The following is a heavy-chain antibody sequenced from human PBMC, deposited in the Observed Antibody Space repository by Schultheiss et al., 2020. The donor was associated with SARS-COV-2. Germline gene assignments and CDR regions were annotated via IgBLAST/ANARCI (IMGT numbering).Heavy chain of an antibody. CDR2: ISYDGSNK. D-gene: IGHD6-19*01. J-gene: IGHJ4*02. CDR3: AKDFLWAGTDYFDY. Sequence: GSLSLSCAASGFTFSSYAMHWVRQAPGKGLGWVAVISYDGSNKYYADSVKGRFTISRDNSKNTLYLQMNSLRAEDTAVYYCAKDFLWAGTDYFDYWGQGTLVTVSS. V-gene: IGHV3-30-3*01. CDR1: GFTFSSYA.